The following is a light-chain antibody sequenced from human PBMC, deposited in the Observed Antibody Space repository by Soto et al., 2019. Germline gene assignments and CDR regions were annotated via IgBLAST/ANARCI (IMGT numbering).Light chain of an antibody. J-gene: IGLJ1*01. V-gene: IGLV2-14*01. CDR2: EVS. CDR1: SSDVGGYNY. CDR3: CSYTSSSTLYV. Sequence: QSALTQPASLSGSPGQSITISCTGTSSDVGGYNYVSWYQQHPGKAPKLMIYEVSNRPSGVSNRFSGSKSGNTASLTISGLQAEDEADYYCCSYTSSSTLYVFGTGTKVTVL.